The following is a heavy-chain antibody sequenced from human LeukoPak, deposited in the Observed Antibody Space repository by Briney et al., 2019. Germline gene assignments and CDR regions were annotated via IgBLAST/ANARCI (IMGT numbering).Heavy chain of an antibody. CDR3: ARGEYGIVGATTGYFDY. CDR2: IIPILGIA. D-gene: IGHD1-26*01. J-gene: IGHJ4*02. V-gene: IGHV1-69*04. Sequence: ASVKVSCKASGGTFSSYAISWVRQAPGQGLEWMGRIIPILGIANYAQKFQGRVTITADKSTSTAYMELSSLRSEDTAVYYCARGEYGIVGATTGYFDYWGQGTLVTVSS. CDR1: GGTFSSYA.